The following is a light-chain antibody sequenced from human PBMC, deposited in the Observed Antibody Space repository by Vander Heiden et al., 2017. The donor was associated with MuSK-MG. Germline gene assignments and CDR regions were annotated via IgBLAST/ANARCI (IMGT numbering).Light chain of an antibody. CDR3: QQRSNGPS. CDR2: DAS. V-gene: IGKV3-11*01. Sequence: EIVLTQSPATLSLSPGERATLSCRASQSVSSYLAWYQQKPGQAPRLLIYDASNRATGIPDRFSGSGSGTDFTLTSSSLEPEDFAVYYWQQRSNGPSFGQGTRLEIK. J-gene: IGKJ5*01. CDR1: QSVSSY.